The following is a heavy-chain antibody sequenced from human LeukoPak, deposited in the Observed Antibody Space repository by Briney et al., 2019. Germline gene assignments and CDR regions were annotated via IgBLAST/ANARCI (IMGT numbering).Heavy chain of an antibody. CDR2: INPNSGGT. D-gene: IGHD6-13*01. CDR1: GYTFTGDY. Sequence: ASVKASCKASGYTFTGDYMHWVRQAPGQGLEWMGWINPNSGGTKYAQKFQGRVTMTRDTSISTAYMELTSLRSDDTAVYYCARDLWEGSNSWIPYWGQGTLVTVSS. CDR3: ARDLWEGSNSWIPY. J-gene: IGHJ4*02. V-gene: IGHV1-2*02.